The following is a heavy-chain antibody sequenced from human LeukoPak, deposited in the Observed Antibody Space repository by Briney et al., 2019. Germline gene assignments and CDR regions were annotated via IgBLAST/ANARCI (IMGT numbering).Heavy chain of an antibody. Sequence: SETLSLTCTVSGGSISSYYWSWIRQPPGKGLDWIGYIYYSGSTNYNPSLKSRVTISVDTSKNQFSLKLSSVTAADTAVYYCARVRGYSYDKYYFDYWGQGTLVTVSS. V-gene: IGHV4-59*01. J-gene: IGHJ4*02. CDR1: GGSISSYY. CDR2: IYYSGST. D-gene: IGHD5-18*01. CDR3: ARVRGYSYDKYYFDY.